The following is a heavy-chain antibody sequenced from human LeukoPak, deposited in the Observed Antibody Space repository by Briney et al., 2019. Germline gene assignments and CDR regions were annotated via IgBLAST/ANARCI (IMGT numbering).Heavy chain of an antibody. J-gene: IGHJ4*02. CDR1: GGSMSSYY. CDR3: ARRGRDWELLR. V-gene: IGHV4-59*08. Sequence: SETLSLTCTVSGGSMSSYYWSWIRQPPGKGLEWIGYIYYSGRTNYNPSLRSRMTISVDTSKNQFSLKLSSVTAADTAVYYCARRGRDWELLRWGQGTLVTVSS. D-gene: IGHD1-26*01. CDR2: IYYSGRT.